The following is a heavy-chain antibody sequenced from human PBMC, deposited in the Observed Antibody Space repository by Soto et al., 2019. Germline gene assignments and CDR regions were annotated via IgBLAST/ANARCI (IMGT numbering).Heavy chain of an antibody. D-gene: IGHD3-16*01. CDR1: GYTFTNYA. J-gene: IGHJ6*02. Sequence: ASVKVSCKASGYTFTNYAMHWVRQAPGQRLEWMGWINAGNGNTKYSQKFQGRVTITTDASASTAYMELSSLRSEDTAVFYCARDLGGFGGMDVWGQGTTVTVSS. V-gene: IGHV1-3*01. CDR3: ARDLGGFGGMDV. CDR2: INAGNGNT.